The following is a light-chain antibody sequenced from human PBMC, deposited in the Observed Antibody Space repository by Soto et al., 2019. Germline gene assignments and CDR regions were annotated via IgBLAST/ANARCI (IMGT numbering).Light chain of an antibody. Sequence: EIVLTQSPGTLSLSPGDRATLSCRPSQTVSNNYLAWCQQKPGQAPRVIMYGASRRATGIPDRFSGGGSGTDFTLTISRLEPEDFAVYFCQQYAGPPTTFGQGTRLEIK. CDR2: GAS. CDR3: QQYAGPPTT. J-gene: IGKJ5*01. V-gene: IGKV3-20*01. CDR1: QTVSNNY.